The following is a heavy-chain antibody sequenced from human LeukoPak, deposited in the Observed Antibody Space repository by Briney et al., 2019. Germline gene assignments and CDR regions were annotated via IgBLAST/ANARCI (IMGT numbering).Heavy chain of an antibody. CDR1: GFTFSTYG. CDR2: INKDGSGK. Sequence: GGSLRLSCAASGFTFSTYGMHWVRQAPGKGLEWVANINKDGSGKYYLESVKGRFTISRDNAKNSVFLQMSSLTSEDTAVYFCARVDDDLDAFDLWGQGTLVTVSS. D-gene: IGHD3-3*01. V-gene: IGHV3-7*01. CDR3: ARVDDDLDAFDL. J-gene: IGHJ3*01.